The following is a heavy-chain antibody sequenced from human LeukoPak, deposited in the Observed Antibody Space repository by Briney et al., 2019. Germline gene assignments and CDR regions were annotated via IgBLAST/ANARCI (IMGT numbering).Heavy chain of an antibody. CDR3: TRVDTIFGVVFDY. J-gene: IGHJ4*02. Sequence: GGSLRLSCTASGFTFGDYAMSWVRQAPGKGLEWVGFIRNKAYGGTTEYAASVKGRFTISRDDSKSIAYLQMNSLKTEDTAVYYCTRVDTIFGVVFDYWGQGTLVTVSS. D-gene: IGHD3-3*01. V-gene: IGHV3-49*04. CDR1: GFTFGDYA. CDR2: IRNKAYGGTT.